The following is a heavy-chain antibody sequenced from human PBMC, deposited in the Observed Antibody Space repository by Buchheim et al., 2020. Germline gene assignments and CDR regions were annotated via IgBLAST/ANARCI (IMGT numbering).Heavy chain of an antibody. CDR2: IKQDGSEQ. CDR3: VRGSGWLHDY. CDR1: GITFSNHW. D-gene: IGHD6-19*01. J-gene: IGHJ4*02. Sequence: EVQLVVSGGGLVQPGGSLRLSCAASGITFSNHWMSWVRQAPGKGPECVAIIKQDGSEQFYVDSVKGRFTISRDNAKNSLYLQMHSLRAEDTAVYYCVRGSGWLHDYWGQGTL. V-gene: IGHV3-7*01.